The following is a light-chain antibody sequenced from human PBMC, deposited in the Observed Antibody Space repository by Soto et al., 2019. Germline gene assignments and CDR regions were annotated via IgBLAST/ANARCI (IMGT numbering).Light chain of an antibody. CDR1: QSINSRS. Sequence: DIVLTQSPGTLSLSPGERATLSCGASQSINSRSLAWYQQTPGQAPRLLIFRASTRATAIPARFSGSGSGTEFTLSIRSLRSEDFAIYYRHQYNNCNPTLAQGAK. J-gene: IGKJ1*01. V-gene: IGKV3-15*01. CDR2: RAS. CDR3: HQYNNCNPT.